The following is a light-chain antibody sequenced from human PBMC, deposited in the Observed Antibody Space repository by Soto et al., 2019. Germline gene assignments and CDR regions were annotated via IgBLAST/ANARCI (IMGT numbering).Light chain of an antibody. V-gene: IGLV2-14*01. CDR3: GSYTSSSSYV. J-gene: IGLJ1*01. Sequence: QSALTQPASGSGSPGQSSTISCTGTSSDVGGYNYVSWYQQHPGKAPKLMIYDVSNRPSGVYNRVSGSKSGNTASRTISGFQSEAEADSSCGSYTSSSSYVFGTGTQLPVL. CDR1: SSDVGGYNY. CDR2: DVS.